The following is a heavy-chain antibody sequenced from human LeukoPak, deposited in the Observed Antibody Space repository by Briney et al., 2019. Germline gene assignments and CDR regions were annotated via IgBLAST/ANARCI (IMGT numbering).Heavy chain of an antibody. CDR3: ARDRCGSCYHADAFDI. CDR1: GFTFSSYA. Sequence: GSLRLSCAASGFTFSSYAMSWVRQAPGKGLEWVSAISGSGGSTYYADSVKGRFTISRDNSKNTLYLQMNSLRAEDTAVYYCARDRCGSCYHADAFDIWGQGTMVTVSS. V-gene: IGHV3-23*01. CDR2: ISGSGGST. J-gene: IGHJ3*02. D-gene: IGHD2-15*01.